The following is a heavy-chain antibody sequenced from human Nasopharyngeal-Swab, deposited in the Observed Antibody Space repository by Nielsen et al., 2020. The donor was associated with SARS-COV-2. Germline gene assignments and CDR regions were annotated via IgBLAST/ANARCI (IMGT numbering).Heavy chain of an antibody. J-gene: IGHJ6*03. Sequence: VRQAPGKGLEWVSVIYSGGSTYYADSGKGRFTISRDNSKNTLYLQMNSLRAEDTAVYYCARDRFSGYMDVWGKGTTVTVSS. D-gene: IGHD6-25*01. CDR2: IYSGGST. V-gene: IGHV3-53*01. CDR3: ARDRFSGYMDV.